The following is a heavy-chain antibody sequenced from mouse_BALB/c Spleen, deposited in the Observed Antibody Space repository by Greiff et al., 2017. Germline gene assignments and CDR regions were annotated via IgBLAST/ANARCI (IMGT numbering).Heavy chain of an antibody. V-gene: IGHV4-1*02. CDR1: GFDFSRYW. CDR3: ARPGDYECAY. J-gene: IGHJ3*01. Sequence: EVKLLESGGGLVQPGGSLKLSCAASGFDFSRYWMSWVRQAPGKGLEWIGEINPDSSTINYTPSLKDKFIISRDNAKNTLYLQMSKVRSEDTALYYCARPGDYECAYWGQGTLVTVSA. D-gene: IGHD2-4*01. CDR2: INPDSSTI.